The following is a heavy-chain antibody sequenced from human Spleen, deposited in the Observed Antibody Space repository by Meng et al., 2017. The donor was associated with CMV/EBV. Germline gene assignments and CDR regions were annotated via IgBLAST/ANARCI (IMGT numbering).Heavy chain of an antibody. V-gene: IGHV3-11*01. Sequence: VQLVESGGDLVQPGGSLILSCAASGFTFSDYYMSWIRQVPGKGLEWLSYISGGGGIITYADSVKGRFTVARDNAQNSLYLQMNSLRAEDTAVYYCAKDWDGVHWGQGALVTVSS. CDR1: GFTFSDYY. CDR2: ISGGGGII. CDR3: AKDWDGVH. D-gene: IGHD1-26*01. J-gene: IGHJ4*02.